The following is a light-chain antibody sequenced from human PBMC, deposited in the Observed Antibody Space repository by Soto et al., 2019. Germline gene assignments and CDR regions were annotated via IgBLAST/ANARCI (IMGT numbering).Light chain of an antibody. CDR2: DVS. CDR1: STDVGSYNR. Sequence: QSALTQPPSVSGSPGQSVAISCSGTSTDVGSYNRVSWYQQPPGTAPKLMIYDVSNRPSGVPDRFAGSKSGNTASLTFSGLQAEDEADYYCSSFTSSSTYVFGTGTKVTVL. CDR3: SSFTSSSTYV. J-gene: IGLJ1*01. V-gene: IGLV2-18*02.